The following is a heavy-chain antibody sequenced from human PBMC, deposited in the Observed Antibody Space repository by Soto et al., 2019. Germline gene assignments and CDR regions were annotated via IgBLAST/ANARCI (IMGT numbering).Heavy chain of an antibody. CDR3: ARDPGDY. Sequence: QVQFVQSGAEVKKPGASVKVSCMTSGYSFIVYRIHWVRQAPGQRLEWMGWINAGNGDTKYSRKFQGKVTITGDTSASTAYMELSSLRSDDTAISYCARDPGDYWGPGTLVIVSS. CDR1: GYSFIVYR. V-gene: IGHV1-3*01. J-gene: IGHJ4*02. D-gene: IGHD3-10*01. CDR2: INAGNGDT.